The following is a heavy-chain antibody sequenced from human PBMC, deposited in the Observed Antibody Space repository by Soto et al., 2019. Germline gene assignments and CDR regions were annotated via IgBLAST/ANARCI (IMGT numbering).Heavy chain of an antibody. D-gene: IGHD6-19*01. CDR2: INPSSGGT. Sequence: ASVKVSCKASGYTFTGYYMHWVRQAPGQGLEWMGWINPSSGGTNYAQKFQGWVTMTRDTSISTAYMELSRLRSDDTAVYYCARGAQWLVPYYYGMDVWGQGTTVTVSS. CDR3: ARGAQWLVPYYYGMDV. V-gene: IGHV1-2*04. CDR1: GYTFTGYY. J-gene: IGHJ6*02.